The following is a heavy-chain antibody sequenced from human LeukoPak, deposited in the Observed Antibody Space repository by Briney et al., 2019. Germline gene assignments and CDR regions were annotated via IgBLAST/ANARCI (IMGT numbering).Heavy chain of an antibody. J-gene: IGHJ3*02. CDR2: ISAYNGNT. CDR1: GYTFTGYG. CDR3: ARDLGIAAVDNAFDI. Sequence: ASVKVSCKASGYTFTGYGISWVRQAPGQGLEWMGWISAYNGNTNYAQKLQGRVTMTTDTSTSTAYMELRSLRSDDTAVYYCARDLGIAAVDNAFDIWGQGTMVAVSS. V-gene: IGHV1-18*01. D-gene: IGHD6-13*01.